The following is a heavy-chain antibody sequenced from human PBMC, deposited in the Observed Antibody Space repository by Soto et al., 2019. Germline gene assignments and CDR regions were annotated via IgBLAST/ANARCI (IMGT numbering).Heavy chain of an antibody. CDR1: GGTFSSYD. J-gene: IGHJ4*02. CDR3: ARGGYSRNDASYYFDY. Sequence: ASVKVSCKASGGTFSSYDISWVRQAPGQGLEWMGGIIPIFGTANYAQKFQGRVTITADKSTSTAYMELSSLRSEDTAVYSCARGGYSRNDASYYFDYWGKGSLVTVSS. CDR2: IIPIFGTA. D-gene: IGHD5-12*01. V-gene: IGHV1-69*06.